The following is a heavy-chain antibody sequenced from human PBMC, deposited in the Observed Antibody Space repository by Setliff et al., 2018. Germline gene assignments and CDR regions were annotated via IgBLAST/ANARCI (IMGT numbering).Heavy chain of an antibody. CDR1: GATFSSYG. V-gene: IGHV1-8*02. Sequence: ASVKVSCKASGATFSSYGISWVRQAPGQGLEWMGWLNPNISATFYAPKFQGRVTMTRDTSTSTFYMELSSLRSEDTAVYYCARGVGAMGDYWGQGTLVTVSS. CDR2: LNPNISAT. CDR3: ARGVGAMGDY. J-gene: IGHJ4*02. D-gene: IGHD1-26*01.